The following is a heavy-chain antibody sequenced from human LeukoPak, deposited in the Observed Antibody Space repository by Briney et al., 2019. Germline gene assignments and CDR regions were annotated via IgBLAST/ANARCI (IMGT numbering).Heavy chain of an antibody. CDR2: IYSGGST. CDR3: ARGGDSSYYGDY. V-gene: IGHV3-66*01. CDR1: GFTVSSNY. D-gene: IGHD3-22*01. Sequence: GGSLRLSCAASGFTVSSNYMNWVRQAPGKGLEWVSLIYSGGSTHYADSAKGRFTISRDNSKNTLYLQMNSLRAEDTAVYYCARGGDSSYYGDYWGQGTLVTVSS. J-gene: IGHJ4*02.